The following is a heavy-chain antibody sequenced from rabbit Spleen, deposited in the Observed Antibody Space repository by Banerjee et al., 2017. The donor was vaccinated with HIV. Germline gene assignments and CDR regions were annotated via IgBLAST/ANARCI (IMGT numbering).Heavy chain of an antibody. J-gene: IGHJ4*01. Sequence: QEQLEESGGDLVQPGAYLTLTCTASGFTLSNNWMCWVRQDPGKGLEWIACIGTSSGSTYYASWAKGRFTISKSSSTTVTLQMTSLTVADTATYFCARNSGAGDGYGLWGPCTLVTVS. D-gene: IGHD6-1*01. CDR2: IGTSSGST. CDR1: GFTLSNNW. CDR3: ARNSGAGDGYGL. V-gene: IGHV1S45*01.